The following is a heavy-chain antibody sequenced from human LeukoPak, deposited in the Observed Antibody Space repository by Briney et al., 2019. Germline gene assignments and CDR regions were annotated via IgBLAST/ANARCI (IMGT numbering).Heavy chain of an antibody. Sequence: GRSLRLSCAASGFTFSSYAMHWVRQAPGKGLEWVAFIRYDGSSKYYADSVKGRFTISRDYSKNTLYLQMNSLRAEDTAVYYCAKDRYDFWSGYPLPMDVWGKGTTVTVSS. J-gene: IGHJ6*03. CDR3: AKDRYDFWSGYPLPMDV. D-gene: IGHD3-3*01. CDR1: GFTFSSYA. V-gene: IGHV3-30*02. CDR2: IRYDGSSK.